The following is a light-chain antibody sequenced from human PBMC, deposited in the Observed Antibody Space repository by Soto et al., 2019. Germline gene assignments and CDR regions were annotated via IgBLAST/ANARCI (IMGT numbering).Light chain of an antibody. CDR2: QDS. J-gene: IGLJ2*01. CDR3: QAWDSSNYVV. V-gene: IGLV3-1*01. CDR1: KLGDKY. Sequence: SYELTQPPSVSVSPGQTASITCSGEKLGDKYACWYQQKPGQSPVLVIYQDSKRPSGIPERFSGSNSGNTATLTISGTQAMDEADYYCQAWDSSNYVVFGGGTKLTVL.